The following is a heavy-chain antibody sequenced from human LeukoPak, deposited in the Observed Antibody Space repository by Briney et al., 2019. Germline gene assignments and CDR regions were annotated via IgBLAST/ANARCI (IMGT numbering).Heavy chain of an antibody. Sequence: PSETLSLTCTVSGGSISSYYWSWIRQPAGKGLEWIGRIYTSGSTNYNPSLKSRVTISVDTSKNQFSLKLSSLTAADTAVYYCARGMNYYDSSGYYGYFDYWGQGTLVTVSS. CDR3: ARGMNYYDSSGYYGYFDY. V-gene: IGHV4-4*07. D-gene: IGHD3-22*01. CDR1: GGSISSYY. J-gene: IGHJ4*02. CDR2: IYTSGST.